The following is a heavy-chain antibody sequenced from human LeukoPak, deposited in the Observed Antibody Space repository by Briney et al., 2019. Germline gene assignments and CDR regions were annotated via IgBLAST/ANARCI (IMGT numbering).Heavy chain of an antibody. V-gene: IGHV3-30-3*01. CDR3: AKDRGDCSGGSCYGFDY. CDR1: GFTFSSYA. CDR2: ISYDGSDK. Sequence: SGGSLRLSCVASGFTFSSYAIHWVRQAPGKGPEWVAIISYDGSDKYYADSVKGRFTISRDNSKNTLYLQMNSLRAEDTAVYYCAKDRGDCSGGSCYGFDYWGQGTLVTVSS. J-gene: IGHJ4*02. D-gene: IGHD2-15*01.